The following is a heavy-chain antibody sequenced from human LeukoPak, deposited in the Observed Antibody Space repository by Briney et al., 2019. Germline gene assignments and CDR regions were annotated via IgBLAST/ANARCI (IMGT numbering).Heavy chain of an antibody. Sequence: GGSLRLSCEACGFTFTSYATHWVRQAPGKGLECVAAISYDASNKLYTVCVEGRFTISRHNSKTTLYLQMNSLRAEHTAVYHCARVDSSSWVSYAMDVWAKGPRSPSP. V-gene: IGHV3-30-3*01. CDR2: ISYDASNK. CDR3: ARVDSSSWVSYAMDV. J-gene: IGHJ6*02. CDR1: GFTFTSYA. D-gene: IGHD6-13*01.